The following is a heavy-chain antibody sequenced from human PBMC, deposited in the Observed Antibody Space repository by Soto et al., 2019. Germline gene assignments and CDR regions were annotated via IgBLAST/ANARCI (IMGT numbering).Heavy chain of an antibody. CDR2: IRQDGSEK. CDR3: AREIGSPQTATY. V-gene: IGHV3-7*03. CDR1: GFIFSNYW. Sequence: PGGSLRLSCAASGFIFSNYWMSWVRQAPGKGLEWVANIRQDGSEKYYLDSVKGRFTISRDNAKDTLYLQMNNLRADDTDVYYCAREIGSPQTATYWGQGTLVTVSS. D-gene: IGHD1-26*01. J-gene: IGHJ4*02.